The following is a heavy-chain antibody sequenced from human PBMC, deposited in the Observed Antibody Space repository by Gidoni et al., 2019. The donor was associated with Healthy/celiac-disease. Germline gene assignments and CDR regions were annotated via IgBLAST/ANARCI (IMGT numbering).Heavy chain of an antibody. CDR2: ISSSSSYI. Sequence: EVQLVESGGGLVKPGGSLRLSCAASGFTFSSYSMNWVRQAPGKGLEWFSSISSSSSYIYYADPVKGRFTISRDNAKNSLYLQMNSLRAEDTAVYYCARDATLSVDYDMEGSTPSYYYYGMDVWGQGTTVTVSS. CDR3: ARDATLSVDYDMEGSTPSYYYYGMDV. D-gene: IGHD3-9*01. CDR1: GFTFSSYS. J-gene: IGHJ6*02. V-gene: IGHV3-21*01.